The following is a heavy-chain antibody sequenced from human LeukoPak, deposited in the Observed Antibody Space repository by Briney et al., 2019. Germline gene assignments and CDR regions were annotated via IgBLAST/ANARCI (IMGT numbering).Heavy chain of an antibody. J-gene: IGHJ4*02. V-gene: IGHV3-23*01. CDR2: LRGGGDYT. D-gene: IGHD3-22*01. Sequence: GGSLRLSCAASGLTLFSTYAMSWVRQGEGEGLGWVATLRGGGDYTYYADSVKGRFTISRDNSRNMVYLQMNSLRAEDTVVYYCAKMGLGKYFYDNIGYSYLYWGQGTLVTVSS. CDR3: AKMGLGKYFYDNIGYSYLY. CDR1: GLTLFSTYA.